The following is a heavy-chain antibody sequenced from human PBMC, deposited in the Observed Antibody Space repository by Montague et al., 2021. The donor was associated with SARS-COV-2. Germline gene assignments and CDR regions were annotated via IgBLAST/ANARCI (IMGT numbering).Heavy chain of an antibody. CDR1: GGSISSSNYY. Sequence: SETLSLTCTVSGGSISSSNYYWGWIRQPPGKGLEWIGSLFYSGSSFYNPSLKSRVTISVDTSKNQFSLRLSSVAAADTAVYYCVAEWLGMYYFDFWGQGTLVTVSS. CDR2: LFYSGSS. D-gene: IGHD6-19*01. J-gene: IGHJ4*02. V-gene: IGHV4-39*01. CDR3: VAEWLGMYYFDF.